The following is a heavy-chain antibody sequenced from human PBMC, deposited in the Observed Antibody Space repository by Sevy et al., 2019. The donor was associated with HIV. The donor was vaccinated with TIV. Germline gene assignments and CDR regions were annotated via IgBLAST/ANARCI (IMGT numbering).Heavy chain of an antibody. Sequence: GGSLRLSCAASGFSISGYGMHWVRQAPGKGLEWVAVIWYDGTNKEYADSVKGRFTISRDNSKNTLYLQMNSLRAEDTAVYYCAREDIRVAGIGYYFHSWGQGTLVTVS. CDR2: IWYDGTNK. CDR3: AREDIRVAGIGYYFHS. CDR1: GFSISGYG. V-gene: IGHV3-33*01. D-gene: IGHD6-19*01. J-gene: IGHJ4*02.